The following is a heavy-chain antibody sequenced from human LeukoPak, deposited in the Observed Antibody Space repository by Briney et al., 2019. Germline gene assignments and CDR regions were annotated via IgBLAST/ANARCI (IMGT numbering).Heavy chain of an antibody. CDR2: IYYSGST. V-gene: IGHV4-39*07. J-gene: IGHJ4*02. CDR1: GGSISSSSYY. D-gene: IGHD2-15*01. Sequence: SETLSLTCTVSGGSISSSSYYWGWIRQPPGKGLEWIGSIYYSGSTYYNPSLKSRVTISVDTSKNQFSLKLSSVTAADTAVYYCARDYCSGGSCYPDYWGQGTLVTVSS. CDR3: ARDYCSGGSCYPDY.